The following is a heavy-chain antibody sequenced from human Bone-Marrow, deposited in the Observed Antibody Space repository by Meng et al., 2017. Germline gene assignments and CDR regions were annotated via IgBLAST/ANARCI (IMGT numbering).Heavy chain of an antibody. D-gene: IGHD5-24*01. V-gene: IGHV1-69*05. CDR1: GGTFSSYA. J-gene: IGHJ5*02. CDR3: ARENLGWLQSGWFDP. CDR2: IIPIFGTA. Sequence: SVKVSCKASGGTFSSYAISWVRQAPGQGLEWMGGIIPIFGTANYAQKFQGRVTITTDESTSTAYMELSSLRSEDTAVYYCARENLGWLQSGWFDPWGQGTLVPSPQ.